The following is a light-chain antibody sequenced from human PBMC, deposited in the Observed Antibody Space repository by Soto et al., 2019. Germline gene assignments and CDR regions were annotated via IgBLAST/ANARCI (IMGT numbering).Light chain of an antibody. Sequence: EIVLTQSPGTLSLSPGERATLSYRASQSVTKYLAWYQQRPGQAPRLLIYDASNRAPGIPARFSGSGSGTDFTLTISSLEPEDFAVYYCQQRSTAMTFGPGTRVDIK. CDR2: DAS. J-gene: IGKJ3*01. V-gene: IGKV3-11*01. CDR3: QQRSTAMT. CDR1: QSVTKY.